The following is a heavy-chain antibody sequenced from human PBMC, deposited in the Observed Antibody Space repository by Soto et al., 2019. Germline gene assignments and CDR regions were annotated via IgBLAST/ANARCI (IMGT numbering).Heavy chain of an antibody. CDR3: AKGSFSAHPFLDH. J-gene: IGHJ4*02. Sequence: QVQLVESGGGVVQPERSLRISCAASGFTFSNYGMHWVRQAPGKGLEWVTTISSDGNDKYYAGSVKGRFTISRDNSENTLDLQMNGLRAEDTAVYYCAKGSFSAHPFLDHWGQGTLVTVSS. CDR2: ISSDGNDK. CDR1: GFTFSNYG. D-gene: IGHD6-6*01. V-gene: IGHV3-30*18.